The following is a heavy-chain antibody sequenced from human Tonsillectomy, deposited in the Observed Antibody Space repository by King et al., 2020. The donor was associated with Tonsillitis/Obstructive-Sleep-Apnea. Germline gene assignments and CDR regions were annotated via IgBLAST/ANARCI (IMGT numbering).Heavy chain of an antibody. J-gene: IGHJ5*02. CDR1: GGSISSSSYY. CDR3: ARQALASLWFDP. Sequence: LQLQESGPGLVKPSETLSLTCTVSGGSISSSSYYWGWIRQPPGRGLEWIGSIYFSGRTYYNPSLKSRVTISLDTSKNQFSLKLSSVTAADTAVYYCARQALASLWFDPWGQGTLVTVSS. CDR2: IYFSGRT. V-gene: IGHV4-39*01.